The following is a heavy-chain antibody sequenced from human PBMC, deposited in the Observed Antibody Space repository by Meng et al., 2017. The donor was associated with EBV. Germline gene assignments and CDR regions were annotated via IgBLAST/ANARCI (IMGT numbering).Heavy chain of an antibody. CDR3: ASESGRGFTPDY. J-gene: IGHJ4*02. CDR2: LIPMVGAP. Sequence: SGAEGKKAGSSVKVSCRTSGGTFRSDAVSWVRQAPGQGLEWMGGLIPMVGAPHYAQKFQGRVTIIADESTSTHSMELNSLRSEDTAMYYCASESGRGFTPDYWGQGTLVTVSS. CDR1: GGTFRSDA. V-gene: IGHV1-69*01. D-gene: IGHD3-10*01.